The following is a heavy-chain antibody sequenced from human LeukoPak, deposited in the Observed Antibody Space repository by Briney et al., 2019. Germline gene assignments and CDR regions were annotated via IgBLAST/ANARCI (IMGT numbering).Heavy chain of an antibody. D-gene: IGHD3-22*01. CDR2: ISGSGGST. V-gene: IGHV3-23*01. Sequence: GGSLRLSCAASGFTFSSYGMSWVRQAPGKGLEWVSAISGSGGSTYYADSVKGRFTISRDNAKNSLYLQMNSLRAEDTAVYYCAREGYDSSGSLFGWFDPWGQGTLVTVSS. CDR1: GFTFSSYG. CDR3: AREGYDSSGSLFGWFDP. J-gene: IGHJ5*02.